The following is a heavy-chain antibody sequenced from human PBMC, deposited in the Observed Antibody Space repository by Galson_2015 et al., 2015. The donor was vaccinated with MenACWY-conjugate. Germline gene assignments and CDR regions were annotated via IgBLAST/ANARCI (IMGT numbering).Heavy chain of an antibody. D-gene: IGHD1-26*01. CDR3: ARDGGIVGATGEGDY. CDR1: GYTFTSYG. Sequence: SVKVSCKASGYTFTSYGISWVRQAPGQGLEWMGWISAYNGNTNYAQKLQGRVTMTTDTSTSRAYMELRSLRADDTAVYYCARDGGIVGATGEGDYWGQGTLVTVSS. CDR2: ISAYNGNT. J-gene: IGHJ4*02. V-gene: IGHV1-18*01.